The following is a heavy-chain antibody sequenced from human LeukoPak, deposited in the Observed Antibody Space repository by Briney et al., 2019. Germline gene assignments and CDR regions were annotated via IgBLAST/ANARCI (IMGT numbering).Heavy chain of an antibody. CDR1: GVTFGSHG. D-gene: IGHD5-12*01. V-gene: IGHV3-33*01. Sequence: GGSLRLFCAASGVTFGSHGMHWVRQAPGKGLEWVALIWYDGSKQYYADSVMGRFTISRDNSRNTLYLQMNSLRAEDTAVYYCARLRGSYMDSWGQGTLVTVSS. J-gene: IGHJ4*02. CDR2: IWYDGSKQ. CDR3: ARLRGSYMDS.